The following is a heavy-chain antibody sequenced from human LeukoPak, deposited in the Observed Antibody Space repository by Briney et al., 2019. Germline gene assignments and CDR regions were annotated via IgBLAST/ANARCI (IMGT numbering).Heavy chain of an antibody. CDR3: ARQSATTVTSGFDY. Sequence: TGESLKISCKGSGYSFASYWIGWGRQIPGKGLEGMGIIYPGDSDTRYCPSFQSQVTISAHKSISTAYLQWSCLKASDTAMYYCARQSATTVTSGFDYWGQGTLVTVSS. CDR1: GYSFASYW. V-gene: IGHV5-51*01. D-gene: IGHD4-17*01. J-gene: IGHJ4*02. CDR2: IYPGDSDT.